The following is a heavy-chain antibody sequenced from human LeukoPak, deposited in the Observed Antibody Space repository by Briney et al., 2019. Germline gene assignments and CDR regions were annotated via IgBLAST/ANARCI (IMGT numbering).Heavy chain of an antibody. V-gene: IGHV4-4*07. J-gene: IGHJ6*03. CDR3: ARDSFYGDYGNYYYYMDV. Sequence: SETLSLTCTVSGGSISSYYWSWIRQPAGKGLEWIGRIYTSGSTNYNPSPESRVTMSVDTSKNQFSLKLSSVTAADTAVYYCARDSFYGDYGNYYYYMDVWGKGTTVTISS. CDR2: IYTSGST. CDR1: GGSISSYY. D-gene: IGHD4-17*01.